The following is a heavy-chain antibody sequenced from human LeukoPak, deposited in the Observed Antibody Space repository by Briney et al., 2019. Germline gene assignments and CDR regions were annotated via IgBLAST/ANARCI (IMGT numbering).Heavy chain of an antibody. CDR1: GGSISDNNYY. Sequence: PSETLSLTCTVSGGSISDNNYYWAWIRQPPGKGLECIGSIYYSGSPYYNPSLKSRVTISVDTSKNQFSLRLSSVTAADTAVYYCATWRTAKTGFDYWGQGTLVTVSS. V-gene: IGHV4-39*01. D-gene: IGHD1-1*01. CDR2: IYYSGSP. J-gene: IGHJ4*02. CDR3: ATWRTAKTGFDY.